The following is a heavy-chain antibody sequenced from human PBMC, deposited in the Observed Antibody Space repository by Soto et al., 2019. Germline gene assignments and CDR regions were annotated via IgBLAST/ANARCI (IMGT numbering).Heavy chain of an antibody. CDR3: ARDDSGFSGSHYIDYFND. CDR2: INHSGSA. CDR1: GGSFSGYI. D-gene: IGHD1-26*01. J-gene: IGHJ4*02. Sequence: SETLSLTCDVYGGSFSGYIWTWIRQTPGKGLQWIGQINHSGSANYNPSLKSRVTISVHTSNSQFSLELSSVTAADTAVYYCARDDSGFSGSHYIDYFNDWGQGALVTVSS. V-gene: IGHV4-34*01.